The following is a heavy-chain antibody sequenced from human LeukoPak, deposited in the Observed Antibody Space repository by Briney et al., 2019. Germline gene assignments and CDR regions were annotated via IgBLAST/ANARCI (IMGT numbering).Heavy chain of an antibody. V-gene: IGHV4-61*01. D-gene: IGHD2-2*01. CDR1: GYSISSGYY. CDR3: ARTTEGYCRSTSCYDFSYSYYMDV. Sequence: SETLSLTCTVSGYSISSGYYWSWIRQPPGKGLVWIGYIRYSGSTHYNPSLKSRVSISVDTSKNQFSLKLSSVTAADTAVYYCARTTEGYCRSTSCYDFSYSYYMDVWGKGTTVTISS. J-gene: IGHJ6*03. CDR2: IRYSGST.